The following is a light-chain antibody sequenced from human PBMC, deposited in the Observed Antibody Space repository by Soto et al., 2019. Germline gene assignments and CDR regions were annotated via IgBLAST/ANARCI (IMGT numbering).Light chain of an antibody. CDR2: GSS. CDR3: QHYHGWPIT. J-gene: IGKJ5*01. V-gene: IGKV3-15*01. CDR1: QSVGSN. Sequence: EILLTQSPATLPVSPGERATLSCRASQSVGSNLAWFQQKPGQAPRLLIYGSSTRATGVPARFSGSGSGADFTLTISSLQSEDFAVYYCQHYHGWPITFGQGTRLENK.